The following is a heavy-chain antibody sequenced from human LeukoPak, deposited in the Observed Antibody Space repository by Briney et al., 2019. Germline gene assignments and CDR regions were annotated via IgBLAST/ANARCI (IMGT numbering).Heavy chain of an antibody. J-gene: IGHJ3*01. Sequence: GGSLRLSCAASGFTFSSYAMHWVRPAPGKGLEYVSRISSDGGTTSYASSVRGRFTMSRDNSKNTLYLQMGSLRAEDMAVYFCARWYYYGPGSYGMDVWGQGTMVTVSS. CDR1: GFTFSSYA. D-gene: IGHD3-10*01. CDR2: ISSDGGTT. V-gene: IGHV3-64*01. CDR3: ARWYYYGPGSYGMDV.